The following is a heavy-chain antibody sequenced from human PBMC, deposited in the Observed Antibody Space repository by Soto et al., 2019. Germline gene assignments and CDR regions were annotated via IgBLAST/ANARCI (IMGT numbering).Heavy chain of an antibody. D-gene: IGHD2-15*01. CDR1: GFTFSGSA. V-gene: IGHV3-73*01. J-gene: IGHJ6*04. CDR3: TRLRLVSVLASCLVVAATSRTYYNYGMDG. CDR2: IRSKANSYAT. Sequence: PGGSLRLSCAASGFTFSGSAMHWVRQASGKGLEWVGRIRSKANSYATAYAASVKGRFTISRDDSKNTAYLQMNSLKTENTAVYYYTRLRLVSVLASCLVVAATSRTYYNYGMDGWGKGTTVNVSS.